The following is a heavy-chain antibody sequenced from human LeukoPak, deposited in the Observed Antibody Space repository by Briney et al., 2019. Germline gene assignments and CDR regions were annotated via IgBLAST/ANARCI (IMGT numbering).Heavy chain of an antibody. CDR3: ARAAMVRGVGADY. CDR1: SASLTSSPYF. Sequence: SETLSLTCTVSSASLTSSPYFWGWIRQSPGNGLEWIGSIYHSGSTYYNPSLKSRVTISVDTSKNQSSLKLSSVTAADTAVYYCARAAMVRGVGADYWGRGTLVTVSS. CDR2: IYHSGST. D-gene: IGHD3-10*01. J-gene: IGHJ4*02. V-gene: IGHV4-39*07.